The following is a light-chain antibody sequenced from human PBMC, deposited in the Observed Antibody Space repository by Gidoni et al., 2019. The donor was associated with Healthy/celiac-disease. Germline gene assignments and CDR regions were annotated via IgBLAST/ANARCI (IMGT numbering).Light chain of an antibody. CDR3: QQYGSAPST. V-gene: IGKV3-20*01. CDR2: GAS. CDR1: QSVSSSY. J-gene: IGKJ4*01. Sequence: IVLTQSPGTLSLSPGERATLSCRASQSVSSSYLAWYQQKPGQAPRLLSYGASSRATGIPDRFSGSGSGTDFTLTISRLEPEDFAVYYCQQYGSAPSTFGGGTKVEIK.